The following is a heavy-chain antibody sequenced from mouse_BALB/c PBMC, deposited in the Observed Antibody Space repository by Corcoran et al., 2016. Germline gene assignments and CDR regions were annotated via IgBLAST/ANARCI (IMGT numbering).Heavy chain of an antibody. J-gene: IGHJ1*01. CDR3: AYGNYWYFDV. D-gene: IGHD2-1*01. CDR2: ISYDGSN. Sequence: DVQLQESGPGLVKPSQSLFLTCSVTGYSITSGYYWNWIRQFPGNKLEWMGYISYDGSNNYNPSLKNRISITRDTSKNQFFLKLNSVTTEDTATYYCAYGNYWYFDVWGAGTTVTVSS. CDR1: GYSITSGYY. V-gene: IGHV3-6*02.